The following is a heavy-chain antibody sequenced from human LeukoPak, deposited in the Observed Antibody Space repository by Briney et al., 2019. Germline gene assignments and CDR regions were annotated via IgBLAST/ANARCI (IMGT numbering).Heavy chain of an antibody. J-gene: IGHJ5*02. V-gene: IGHV4-59*01. CDR2: IYYSGST. CDR1: GGSISSYY. Sequence: SETLSLTCTVSGGSISSYYWSWIRQPPGKGLEWIGYIYYSGSTNYNPSLKSRVTISVDTSKNQFSLKLSSVTAADTAVYYCARAMIVVVTDTDNWFDPWGQGTPVTVSS. D-gene: IGHD3-22*01. CDR3: ARAMIVVVTDTDNWFDP.